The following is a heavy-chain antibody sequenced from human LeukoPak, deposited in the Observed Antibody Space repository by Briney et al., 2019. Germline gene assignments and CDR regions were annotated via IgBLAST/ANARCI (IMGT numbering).Heavy chain of an antibody. CDR2: IVGHADNT. CDR3: AKDTDASTWHQGGGINFAS. J-gene: IGHJ4*02. Sequence: PGGSLRLSCAASGFTFNSYAMSWVRQAPGKGLEWVAAIVGHADNTYYADSVKGRFTIYRDNSQNAVLMPLHSLAAEARGVYYCAKDTDASTWHQGGGINFASWGQGNLVTVSS. D-gene: IGHD6-13*01. CDR1: GFTFNSYA. V-gene: IGHV3-23*01.